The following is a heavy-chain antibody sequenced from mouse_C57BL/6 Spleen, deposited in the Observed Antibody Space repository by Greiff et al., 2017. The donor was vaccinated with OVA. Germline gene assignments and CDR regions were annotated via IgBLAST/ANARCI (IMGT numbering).Heavy chain of an antibody. Sequence: EVQLQQSGPELVKPGASVKISCKASGYTFTDYYMNWVKQSHGKSLEWIGDINPNNGGTSYTQKFKGKATLNVDKSSSTAYMEHRSLTSEDAAVYYCASTTVDFDYWGQGTTLTVSS. D-gene: IGHD1-1*01. V-gene: IGHV1-26*01. CDR2: INPNNGGT. CDR1: GYTFTDYY. J-gene: IGHJ2*01. CDR3: ASTTVDFDY.